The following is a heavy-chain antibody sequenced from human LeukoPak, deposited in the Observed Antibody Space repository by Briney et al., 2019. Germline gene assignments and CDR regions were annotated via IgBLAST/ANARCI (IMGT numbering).Heavy chain of an antibody. CDR2: FDPEDGET. D-gene: IGHD6-19*01. V-gene: IGHV1-24*01. CDR3: ARSAVAGLLFPYFDY. CDR1: GYTLTELS. Sequence: ASVKVSCKVSGYTLTELSMHWVRQAPGKGLEWMGGFDPEDGETVYAQKFQGRVTMTEDTSTDTAYMEMNSLRAGDTAVYYCARSAVAGLLFPYFDYWGQGTLVTVSS. J-gene: IGHJ4*02.